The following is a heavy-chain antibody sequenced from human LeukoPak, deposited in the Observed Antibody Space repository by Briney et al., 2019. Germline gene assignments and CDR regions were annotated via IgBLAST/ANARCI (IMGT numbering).Heavy chain of an antibody. V-gene: IGHV3-33*01. Sequence: PGGSLRLSCAASGFIFSSYGMHWVRQAPGKGLEWVAVIWYDGSNKYYADSVKGRFTISRDNSKNTLYLQMNSLRAEDTAVYYCARDSSSGWFDAFDIWDQGTMVTVS. D-gene: IGHD6-19*01. CDR3: ARDSSSGWFDAFDI. J-gene: IGHJ3*02. CDR2: IWYDGSNK. CDR1: GFIFSSYG.